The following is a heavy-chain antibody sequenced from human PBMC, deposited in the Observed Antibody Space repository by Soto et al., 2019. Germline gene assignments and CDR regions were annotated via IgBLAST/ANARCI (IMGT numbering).Heavy chain of an antibody. V-gene: IGHV1-69*13. J-gene: IGHJ5*02. D-gene: IGHD3-3*01. CDR2: IIPIFGTA. CDR3: ARDTKGDVLRFLEWHRAWFDP. CDR1: GGTFSSYA. Sequence: SVKVSCKASGGTFSSYAISWVRQAPGQGLEWMGGIIPIFGTANYAQKFQGRVTITADESTSTAYMELSSLRSEDTAVYYCARDTKGDVLRFLEWHRAWFDPWGQGTLVTVS.